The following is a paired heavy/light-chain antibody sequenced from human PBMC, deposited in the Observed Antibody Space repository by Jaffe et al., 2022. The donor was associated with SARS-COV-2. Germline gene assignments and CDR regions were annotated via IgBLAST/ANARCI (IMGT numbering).Light chain of an antibody. Sequence: EIVLTQSPGTLSLTPGERATLSCRASQSVSSSYLAWYQQKPGQAPRLLIYGTSSRAAGIPDRFSGSGSGTDFTLTISRLEAEDFAVYYCHQYFRMYTFGQGTKLEIK. CDR1: QSVSSSY. CDR2: GTS. J-gene: IGKJ2*01. V-gene: IGKV3-20*01. CDR3: HQYFRMYT.
Heavy chain of an antibody. CDR1: GYVFNNYF. J-gene: IGHJ4*02. CDR2: INPRAGSA. CDR3: ARDDVQTVMPADY. D-gene: IGHD3-16*01. Sequence: QLLQSGAEVKVPGDSVKVSCKASGYVFNNYFIHWVRQAPGQGLEWLGMINPRAGSASYAEKFQGRVSMTRDTATNTVFMDLGSLTFEDTAIYYCARDDVQTVMPADYWGQGTQVTVSS. V-gene: IGHV1-46*02.